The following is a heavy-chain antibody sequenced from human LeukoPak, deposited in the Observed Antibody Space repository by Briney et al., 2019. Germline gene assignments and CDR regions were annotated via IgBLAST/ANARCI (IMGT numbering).Heavy chain of an antibody. CDR1: GYTFTGYY. CDR3: ARDPKVATHEDYYYYGMDV. CDR2: INPNSGGT. Sequence: GASVKVSCKASGYTFTGYYMHWVRQAPGQGLEWMGWINPNSGGTSYAQNFQGRVTMTTDTSISTAHMELSRLRSDDTAVYYCARDPKVATHEDYYYYGMDVWGQGTTVTVSS. V-gene: IGHV1-2*02. J-gene: IGHJ6*02. D-gene: IGHD5-12*01.